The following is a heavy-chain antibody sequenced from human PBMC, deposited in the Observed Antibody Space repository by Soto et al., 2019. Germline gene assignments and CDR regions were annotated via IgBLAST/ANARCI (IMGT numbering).Heavy chain of an antibody. CDR1: GFTFSDYY. V-gene: IGHV3-11*01. D-gene: IGHD6-19*01. CDR2: ISGSRNII. J-gene: IGHJ3*02. Sequence: QVQLVESGGGLVKPGGSLRLSCAASGFTFSDYYMNWIRQAPGKGLEWLSYISGSRNIISYADSVKGRFTISRDNTKNSLYLQMNSLRAEDTAVYYCARVDSSGWYGDDGFDIWGQGTMVTVSS. CDR3: ARVDSSGWYGDDGFDI.